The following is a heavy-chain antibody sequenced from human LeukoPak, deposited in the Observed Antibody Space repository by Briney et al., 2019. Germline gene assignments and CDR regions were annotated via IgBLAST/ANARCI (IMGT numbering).Heavy chain of an antibody. CDR3: ARALNDAFDI. CDR1: GFTFSDYY. CDR2: ITSSGSSV. Sequence: GGSLRLSCAASGFTFSDYYMGWIRQAPGKGQEWISYITSSGSSVYYPDSVKGRFTISRDNAKNSLFLQINSLRAEDTAMFYCARALNDAFDIWGQGTMVTVSS. V-gene: IGHV3-11*01. J-gene: IGHJ3*02.